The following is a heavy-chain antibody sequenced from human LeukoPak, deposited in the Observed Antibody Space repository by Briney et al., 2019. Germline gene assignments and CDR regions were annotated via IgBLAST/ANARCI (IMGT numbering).Heavy chain of an antibody. Sequence: PGGSLRLSCAAPGFTFSSYAMSWVRQAPGKGLEWVSAISGSGGSIYYADSVKGRFTISRDNSKNTLYLQMNSLRAEDTAVYYCASSSCGGDCYRLDYWGQGTLVTVSS. J-gene: IGHJ4*02. CDR1: GFTFSSYA. V-gene: IGHV3-23*01. D-gene: IGHD2-21*02. CDR3: ASSSCGGDCYRLDY. CDR2: ISGSGGSI.